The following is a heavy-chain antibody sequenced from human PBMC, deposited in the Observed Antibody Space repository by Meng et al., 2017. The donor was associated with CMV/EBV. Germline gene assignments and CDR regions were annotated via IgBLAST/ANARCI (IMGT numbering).Heavy chain of an antibody. CDR3: AREVIVVVPVNYYYYYGMDV. D-gene: IGHD2-2*01. V-gene: IGHV6-1*01. CDR1: GDSVSSNSAA. J-gene: IGHJ6*02. CDR2: TYYRSKWYN. Sequence: SQTLSLTCAISGDSVSSNSAAWNWIRQSPSRGLEWLGRTYYRSKWYNDYAVSVKSRITINPDTSKNQFSLQLNSVTPEDTAVYYCAREVIVVVPVNYYYYYGMDVWGQGTTVTVSS.